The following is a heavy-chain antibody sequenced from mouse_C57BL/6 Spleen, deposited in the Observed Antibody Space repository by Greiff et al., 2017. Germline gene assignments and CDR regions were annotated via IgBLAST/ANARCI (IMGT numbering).Heavy chain of an antibody. J-gene: IGHJ4*01. D-gene: IGHD2-5*01. CDR3: ARSYSNYDVYDAMDY. CDR1: GYTFTDYN. V-gene: IGHV1-22*01. Sequence: EVQLVESGPELVKPGASVKMSCKASGYTFTDYNMHWVKQSHGKSLEWIGYINPNNGGTSYNQKFKGKATLTVNKSSSTAYMERRSLTSEDSAVYYCARSYSNYDVYDAMDYWGQGTSVTVSS. CDR2: INPNNGGT.